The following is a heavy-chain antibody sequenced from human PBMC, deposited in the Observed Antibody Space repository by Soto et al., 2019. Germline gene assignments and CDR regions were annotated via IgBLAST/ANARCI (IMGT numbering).Heavy chain of an antibody. D-gene: IGHD2-21*02. CDR3: ARDGQHILVVTATFDY. CDR2: ISAYNGNT. CDR1: RYTFTSYG. J-gene: IGHJ4*02. Sequence: QVQLVQSGAEVKKPGASVKVSCKASRYTFTSYGISWVRQAPGQGLEWIGWISAYNGNTNYAQKLQGRVTMTTDTSSSTVDMELRSLRSDDPAVYYCARDGQHILVVTATFDYWGQGTLVTVSS. V-gene: IGHV1-18*04.